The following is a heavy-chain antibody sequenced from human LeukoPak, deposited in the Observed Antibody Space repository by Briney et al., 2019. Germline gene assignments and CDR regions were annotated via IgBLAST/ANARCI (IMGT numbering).Heavy chain of an antibody. Sequence: ASVKVSCKASGYTFTSYAMHWVRRAPGQRLEWMGWINAGNGNTKYSQKFQGRVTITRDTSASTAYMELSSLRSEDTAVYYCARDQSDDFWSGYLFDYWGQGTLVTVSS. CDR3: ARDQSDDFWSGYLFDY. CDR2: INAGNGNT. CDR1: GYTFTSYA. V-gene: IGHV1-3*01. D-gene: IGHD3-3*01. J-gene: IGHJ4*02.